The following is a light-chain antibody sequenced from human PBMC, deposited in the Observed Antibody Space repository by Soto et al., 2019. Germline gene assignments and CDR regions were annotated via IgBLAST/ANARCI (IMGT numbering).Light chain of an antibody. CDR1: QSVSTF. CDR2: DAF. J-gene: IGKJ4*01. CDR3: QQRYNWVT. V-gene: IGKV3-11*01. Sequence: EIVLTQSPATLSLSPGERVTLSCRASQSVSTFLDWLQQKPGQAPRLLIYDAFSRATGIPARFSGSGSGTDFTLTISSLEPEDSAVYYCQQRYNWVTFGGGTKVEIK.